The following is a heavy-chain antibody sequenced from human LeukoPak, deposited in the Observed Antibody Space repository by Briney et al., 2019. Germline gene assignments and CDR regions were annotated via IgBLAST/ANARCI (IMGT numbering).Heavy chain of an antibody. CDR1: GYSISSGYY. CDR2: IYTTGST. J-gene: IGHJ2*01. CDR3: ARRGTIFGPESL. V-gene: IGHV4-4*09. Sequence: SESLSLTCTVSGYSISSGYYWSWIRPPPRTGLEWIGYIYTTGSTDYNPSLKSRVTISVDTSKNQLSLNLSSVPAADTAVYFCARRGTIFGPESLWGRGTLVTVSS. D-gene: IGHD3-3*01.